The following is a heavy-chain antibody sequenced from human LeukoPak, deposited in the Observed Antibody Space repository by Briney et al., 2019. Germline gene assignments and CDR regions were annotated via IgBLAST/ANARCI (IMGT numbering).Heavy chain of an antibody. CDR1: GFTFSSYA. V-gene: IGHV3-30*02. J-gene: IGHJ4*02. Sequence: PGGSLRLSCAASGFTFSSYAMHWVRQAPGKGLEWVAFIHYDGSNNYYADSVKGRFTISRDNSKNTLYLQMNSLRAEDTAVYYCARDNWSASSGYYYFDYWGQGTLVTVSS. CDR2: IHYDGSNN. D-gene: IGHD3-22*01. CDR3: ARDNWSASSGYYYFDY.